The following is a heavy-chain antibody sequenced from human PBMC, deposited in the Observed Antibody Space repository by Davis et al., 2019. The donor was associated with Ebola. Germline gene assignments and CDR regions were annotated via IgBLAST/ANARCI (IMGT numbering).Heavy chain of an antibody. V-gene: IGHV1-69*06. Sequence: AASVKVSCKASGGTFSSYAISWVRQASGQGLEWMGGIIPIFGTANYAQKFQGRVTITADKSTSTAYMELSSLRSEDTAVYYCARDGRFRDRSWFDPWGQGTLVTVSS. CDR1: GGTFSSYA. CDR2: IIPIFGTA. CDR3: ARDGRFRDRSWFDP. J-gene: IGHJ5*02. D-gene: IGHD3-10*01.